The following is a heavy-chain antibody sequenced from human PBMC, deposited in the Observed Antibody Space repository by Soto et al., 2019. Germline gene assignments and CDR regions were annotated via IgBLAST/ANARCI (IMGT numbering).Heavy chain of an antibody. J-gene: IGHJ4*02. Sequence: SETLSLTCTVSGGSISSSSYYWGWIRQPPGKGLEWIGSIYYSGSTYYNPSLKSRVTISVDTSKNQFSLKLSSVTAADTAVYYCARLILLTKSGGDYWGQGTLVTVSS. CDR3: ARLILLTKSGGDY. V-gene: IGHV4-39*01. CDR1: GGSISSSSYY. D-gene: IGHD1-26*01. CDR2: IYYSGST.